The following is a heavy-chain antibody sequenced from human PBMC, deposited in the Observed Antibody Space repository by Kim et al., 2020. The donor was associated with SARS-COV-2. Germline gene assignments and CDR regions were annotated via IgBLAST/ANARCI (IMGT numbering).Heavy chain of an antibody. V-gene: IGHV1-69*11. Sequence: SVKVSCEASGGTFTRYAISWVRQAPGQGLEWMGMIIPILGTVKYAQSFQGRVTIMADESTGTVYMEVTSLRSEDTAVYYCASPGESSFFYGMDVWGQGTMVTVSS. CDR2: IIPILGTV. CDR1: GGTFTRYA. D-gene: IGHD6-19*01. J-gene: IGHJ6*02. CDR3: ASPGESSFFYGMDV.